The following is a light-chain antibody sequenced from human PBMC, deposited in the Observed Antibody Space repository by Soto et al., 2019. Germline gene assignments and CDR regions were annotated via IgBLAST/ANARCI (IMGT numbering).Light chain of an antibody. CDR2: GAS. V-gene: IGKV3-20*01. CDR1: QSVSSSY. J-gene: IGKJ3*01. Sequence: EIVLTQSPGTLSLSPGERATLSCRASQSVSSSYLAWYQQKPGQAPRLLIFGASTRATGIPDRFSGGGSGTDFTLTISRLEPGDFAVYYCQQYGSSPFTFGPGTKVDI. CDR3: QQYGSSPFT.